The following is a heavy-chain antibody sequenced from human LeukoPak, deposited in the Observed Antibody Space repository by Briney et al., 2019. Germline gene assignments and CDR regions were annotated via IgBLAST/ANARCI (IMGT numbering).Heavy chain of an antibody. V-gene: IGHV3-20*04. CDR2: INWNGDST. CDR3: ARDLRVVITGSFDS. Sequence: GGSLRLSCAASGFSFDDYGLTWVRQAPGKGLEWVSGINWNGDSTDYADSVKGRFTISRDNAKNSLYLQMNSLRAEDTALYYCARDLRVVITGSFDSWGQGSLVTVSS. CDR1: GFSFDDYG. J-gene: IGHJ4*02. D-gene: IGHD3-22*01.